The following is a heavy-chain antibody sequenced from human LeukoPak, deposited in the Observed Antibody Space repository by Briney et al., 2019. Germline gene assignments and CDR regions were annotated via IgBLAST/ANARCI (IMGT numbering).Heavy chain of an antibody. CDR1: GYTFTSYG. J-gene: IGHJ6*02. CDR3: ARDLYYYGSGSYSIYYYYYGMDV. D-gene: IGHD3-10*01. V-gene: IGHV1-18*01. Sequence: ASVKVSCKASGYTFTSYGISWVRQAPGQGLERMGWISAYNGNTNYAQKLQGRVTMTTDTSTSTAYMELRSLRSDDTAAYYCARDLYYYGSGSYSIYYYYYGMDVWGQGTTVTVSS. CDR2: ISAYNGNT.